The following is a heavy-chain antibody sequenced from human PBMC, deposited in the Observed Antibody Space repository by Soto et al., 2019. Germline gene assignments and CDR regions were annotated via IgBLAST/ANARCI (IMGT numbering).Heavy chain of an antibody. CDR2: IYSSAST. V-gene: IGHV4-31*03. Sequence: SETLSLTCTVSGGSISSDGYYWSWIRQHPGKGLECIGYIYSSASTYYNPSLKSRVTISVDTSKNQFSLKLSSVTAADTAVYYCARGPRLMNYYYYGMDVWGQGTTVTVS. J-gene: IGHJ6*02. CDR1: GGSISSDGYY. CDR3: ARGPRLMNYYYYGMDV.